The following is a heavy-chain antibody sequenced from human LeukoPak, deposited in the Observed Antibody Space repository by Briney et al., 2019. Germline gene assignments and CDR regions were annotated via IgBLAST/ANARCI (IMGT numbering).Heavy chain of an antibody. J-gene: IGHJ6*04. V-gene: IGHV1-69*13. D-gene: IGHD3-10*01. CDR2: IIPIFGTA. CDR3: ARTGEIKARAPAYSYYYGTYV. CDR1: GGTFSSYA. Sequence: SVKVSCKASGGTFSSYAISWVRHAPGQGLEWMGGIIPIFGTANYAQKCQGRVTITADESTSTAYMALSSLRSEDTAAYYCARTGEIKARAPAYSYYYGTYVWGKGTTVTASS.